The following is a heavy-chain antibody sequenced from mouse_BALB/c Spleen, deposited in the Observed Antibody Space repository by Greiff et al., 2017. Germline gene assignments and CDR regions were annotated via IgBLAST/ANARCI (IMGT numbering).Heavy chain of an antibody. CDR1: GYTFTSYT. J-gene: IGHJ2*01. CDR3: ARKVATGDY. CDR2: INPSSGYT. Sequence: VQVVESGAELARPGASVKMSCKASGYTFTSYTMHWVKQRPGQGLEWIGYINPSSGYTNYNQKFKDKATLTADKSSSTAYMQLSSLTSEDFAVYYCARKVATGDYRGQGTTLTVSS. V-gene: IGHV1-4*01. D-gene: IGHD1-1*01.